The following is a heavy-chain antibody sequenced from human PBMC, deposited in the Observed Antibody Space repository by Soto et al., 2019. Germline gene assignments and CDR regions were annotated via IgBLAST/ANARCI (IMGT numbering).Heavy chain of an antibody. Sequence: GESLKISCKGSGYSFTSYWIGWVRQMPGKGLEWMGIIYPGDSDTRYSPSFQGQVTISADKSISTAYLQWSSLKASDTAMYYCARLSGDGYNSYYYGMDVWGQGTTVTVSS. V-gene: IGHV5-51*01. J-gene: IGHJ6*02. CDR3: ARLSGDGYNSYYYGMDV. CDR2: IYPGDSDT. D-gene: IGHD5-12*01. CDR1: GYSFTSYW.